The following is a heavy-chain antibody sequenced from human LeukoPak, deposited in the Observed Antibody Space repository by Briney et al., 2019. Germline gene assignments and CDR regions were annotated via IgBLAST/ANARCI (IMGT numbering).Heavy chain of an antibody. Sequence: ASVKVSCKASGYTFTSYYMHWVRQAPGQGLEWMGIINPSGGSTSYAQKFQGRVTMTRDTSTSTVYMGLSSLRSEDTAVYYCARDNYYDSSGYSNRDYYFDYWGQGTLVTVSS. J-gene: IGHJ4*02. D-gene: IGHD3-22*01. V-gene: IGHV1-46*01. CDR1: GYTFTSYY. CDR3: ARDNYYDSSGYSNRDYYFDY. CDR2: INPSGGST.